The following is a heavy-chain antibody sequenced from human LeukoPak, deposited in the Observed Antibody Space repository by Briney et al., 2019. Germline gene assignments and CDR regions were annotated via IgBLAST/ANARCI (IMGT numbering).Heavy chain of an antibody. CDR2: ISWNSGSV. CDR3: VKAATYGGYRAEEVPQFYDA. V-gene: IGHV3-9*01. CDR1: GFTFDDHA. Sequence: PGGSLRLSCAASGFTFDDHAMHWVRQSPGKGLEWVSGISWNSGSVGYVDSVKGRFTISRDNAKNSLYLQMSSLRTEDSALYYCVKAATYGGYRAEEVPQFYDAWGQGTLVSVSS. J-gene: IGHJ5*02. D-gene: IGHD5-12*01.